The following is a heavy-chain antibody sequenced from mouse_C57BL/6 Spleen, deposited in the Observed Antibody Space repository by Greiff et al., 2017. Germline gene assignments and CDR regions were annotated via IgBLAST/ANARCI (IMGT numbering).Heavy chain of an antibody. Sequence: QVQLKESGPELVKPGASVKISCKASGYAFSSSWMNWVKQRPGKGLEWIGRIYPGAGDTNYNGKFKGKATLTADKSSSTAYMQLSSLTSEDAAVYFCARRIGYYGSSYGAMDYWGQGTSVTVSS. J-gene: IGHJ4*01. D-gene: IGHD1-1*01. CDR3: ARRIGYYGSSYGAMDY. CDR2: IYPGAGDT. CDR1: GYAFSSSW. V-gene: IGHV1-82*01.